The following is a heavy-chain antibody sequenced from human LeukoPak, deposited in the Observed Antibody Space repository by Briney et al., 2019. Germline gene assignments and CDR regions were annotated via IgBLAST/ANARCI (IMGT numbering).Heavy chain of an antibody. CDR1: GGSFSGYY. J-gene: IGHJ6*03. CDR3: ARGGYYYYMDV. CDR2: INHSGST. V-gene: IGHV4-34*01. Sequence: SETLSLTCAVYGGSFSGYYWSWIRQPPGKGLEWIGEINHSGSTNYNPSLKSRVTISVDTSKNQFSLKLSSVTAADTAVYYCARGGYYYYMDVWGRGTTVTVSS.